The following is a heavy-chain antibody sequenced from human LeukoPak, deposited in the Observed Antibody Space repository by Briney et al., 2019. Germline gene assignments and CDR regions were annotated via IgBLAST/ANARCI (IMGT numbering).Heavy chain of an antibody. J-gene: IGHJ4*02. CDR2: IRFDGTTT. CDR1: GFSFSDHA. V-gene: IGHV3-30*02. D-gene: IGHD1-26*01. Sequence: GGSLRLSCGASGFSFSDHAMHWVRQAPDKGLEWVAFIRFDGTTTDYTDSAKGRFTISRDNSKNTLFLQMNSLRPEDTGVYFCAKPSGNCVDYWGQGTLVTVSS. CDR3: AKPSGNCVDY.